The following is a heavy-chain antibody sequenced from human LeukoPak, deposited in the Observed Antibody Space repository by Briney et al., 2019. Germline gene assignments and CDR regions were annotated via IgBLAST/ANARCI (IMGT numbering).Heavy chain of an antibody. CDR2: IYYSGST. J-gene: IGHJ5*02. D-gene: IGHD3-9*01. CDR3: ARHHFDWWSLDP. V-gene: IGHV4-59*08. CDR1: GGSISSYY. Sequence: SETLSLTCTVSGGSISSYYWSWIRQPPGKGLEWIGYIYYSGSTNYNPSLKSRVTISVDTSKNQFSLKLSSVTAADTAVYYCARHHFDWWSLDPWGQGTLVTVSS.